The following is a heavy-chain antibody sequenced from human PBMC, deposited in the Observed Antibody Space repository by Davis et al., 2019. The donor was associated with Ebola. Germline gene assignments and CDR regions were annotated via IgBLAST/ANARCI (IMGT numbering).Heavy chain of an antibody. CDR3: AKSPYDSRGYLVS. Sequence: GESLKISCAASGFTFSSYGMHWVRQAPGKGLEWVAVIWYDGSNKYYADSVKGRFTISRDNSKNSLFLQMTGLRTEDSALYYCAKSPYDSRGYLVSWGQGTLVTVSS. CDR1: GFTFSSYG. J-gene: IGHJ4*02. V-gene: IGHV3-33*03. CDR2: IWYDGSNK. D-gene: IGHD3-22*01.